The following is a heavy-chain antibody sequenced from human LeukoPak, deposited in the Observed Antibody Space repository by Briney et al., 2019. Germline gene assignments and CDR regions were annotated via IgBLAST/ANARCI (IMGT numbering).Heavy chain of an antibody. CDR2: IYHSGST. J-gene: IGHJ4*02. V-gene: IGHV4-30-2*01. CDR1: GGSISSGGYY. Sequence: SETLSLTCTVSGGSISSGGYYWSWIRQPPGKGPEWIGYIYHSGSTYYNPSLKSRVTISVDRSKNQFSLKLSSVTAADTAVYYCAYKYCSSTSCYHDYWAREPWSPSPQ. CDR3: AYKYCSSTSCYHDY. D-gene: IGHD2-2*01.